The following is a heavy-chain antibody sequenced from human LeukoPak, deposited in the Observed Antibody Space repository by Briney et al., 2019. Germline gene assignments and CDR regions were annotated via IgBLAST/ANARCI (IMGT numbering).Heavy chain of an antibody. CDR1: GFTFSSYA. J-gene: IGHJ3*02. CDR2: ISYDGSNK. D-gene: IGHD4-17*01. V-gene: IGHV3-30-3*01. CDR3: AGELTTTDAFDI. Sequence: GRSLRLSSAASGFTFSSYAMHWVRQAPGKGLEWVAVISYDGSNKYYADSVKGRFTISRDNSKNTLYLQMNSLRAEDTAVYYCAGELTTTDAFDIWGQGTMVTVSS.